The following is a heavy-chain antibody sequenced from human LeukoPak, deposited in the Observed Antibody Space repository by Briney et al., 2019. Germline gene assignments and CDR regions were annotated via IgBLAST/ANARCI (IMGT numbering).Heavy chain of an antibody. D-gene: IGHD5-18*01. CDR2: INTNTGNP. CDR1: GYTFTSYA. V-gene: IGHV7-4-1*02. Sequence: ASVKVSCKASGYTFTSYAMNWVRQAPGQGLEWMGWINTNTGNPTYAQGFTGRFVFSLDTSVSTAYLQISSLKAVDTAVYYCARSTIQLWFGSDFDYWGQGTLVTVSS. CDR3: ARSTIQLWFGSDFDY. J-gene: IGHJ4*02.